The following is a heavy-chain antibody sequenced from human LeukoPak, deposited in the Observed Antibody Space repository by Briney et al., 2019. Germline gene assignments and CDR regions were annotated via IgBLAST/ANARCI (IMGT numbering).Heavy chain of an antibody. Sequence: GGCLRLSCAASGFTFRSYWMTWVRQAPGKGLEWVANIKQDGSEKYYVDSVKGRFTISKDNAKNSLYLQMNSLRAEDTAVYYCARDRWFGESDGFDIWGQGTMVTVSS. D-gene: IGHD3-10*01. CDR2: IKQDGSEK. CDR1: GFTFRSYW. CDR3: ARDRWFGESDGFDI. J-gene: IGHJ3*02. V-gene: IGHV3-7*01.